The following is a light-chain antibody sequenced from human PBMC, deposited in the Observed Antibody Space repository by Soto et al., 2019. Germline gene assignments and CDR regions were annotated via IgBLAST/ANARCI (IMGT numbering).Light chain of an antibody. CDR1: SSNIGAGYD. J-gene: IGLJ2*01. CDR3: QSYDSSLSGSGVV. V-gene: IGLV1-40*01. CDR2: GNS. Sequence: QTVVTQRPSVSGAPGQRVTISCTGSSSNIGAGYDVHWYQQLPGTAPKLLIYGNSNRPSGVPDRFSGSKSGTSASLAITGLQAEDEADYYCQSYDSSLSGSGVVFGGGTKLTVL.